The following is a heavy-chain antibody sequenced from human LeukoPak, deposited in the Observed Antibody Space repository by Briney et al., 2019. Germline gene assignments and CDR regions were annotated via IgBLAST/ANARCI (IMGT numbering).Heavy chain of an antibody. CDR2: IYHSGST. CDR1: GGSISSGYY. V-gene: IGHV4-38-2*02. D-gene: IGHD2-15*01. CDR3: ARAATLFYFDY. J-gene: IGHJ4*02. Sequence: SETLSLTCTVSGGSISSGYYWGWIRQPPGKGLEWIGSIYHSGSTYYNPSLKSRVTISVDTSKNQFSLKLSSVTAADTAVYYCARAATLFYFDYWGQGTLSPSPQ.